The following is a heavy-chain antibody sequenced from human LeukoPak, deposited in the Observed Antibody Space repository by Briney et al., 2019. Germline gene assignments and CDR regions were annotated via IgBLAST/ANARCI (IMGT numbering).Heavy chain of an antibody. V-gene: IGHV3-30*04. J-gene: IGHJ5*02. Sequence: GGSLRLSCAASGFSFNSYDMHWVRQAPGKGLEWAAVISYDGKKSYYADSVKGRFTISRDNSKSTLYLQMNSLRVEDTAVYYCAKAAGKENGYDFWFEHWGQGTLVTVSS. CDR3: AKAAGKENGYDFWFEH. D-gene: IGHD3-3*01. CDR1: GFSFNSYD. CDR2: ISYDGKKS.